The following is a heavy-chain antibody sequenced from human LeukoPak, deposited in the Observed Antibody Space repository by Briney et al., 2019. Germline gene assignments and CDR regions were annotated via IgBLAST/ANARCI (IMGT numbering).Heavy chain of an antibody. CDR1: GGSISSYY. D-gene: IGHD6-13*01. J-gene: IGHJ4*02. CDR2: IYTSGST. CDR3: ASTGIAAAGGFDY. V-gene: IGHV4-4*09. Sequence: SETLSLPCTVSGGSISSYYWSWIRQPPGKGLEWIGYIYTSGSTNYNPSLKSRVTISVDTSKNQFSLKLSSVTAADTAVYYCASTGIAAAGGFDYWGQGTLVTVSS.